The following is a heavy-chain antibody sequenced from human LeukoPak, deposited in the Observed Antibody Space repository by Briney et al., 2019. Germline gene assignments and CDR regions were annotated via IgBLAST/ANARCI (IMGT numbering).Heavy chain of an antibody. CDR3: ARCDTYCSTSSCYSPAYGLDV. CDR1: GVSITSRNYY. D-gene: IGHD2-2*01. Sequence: SEALSLTCTVSGVSITSRNYYWGWIRQPPGKGLEWIGNFDHSARTYYNPSLKSRVTISVDTSKNQFSLKLSSVTAADTAVYYCARCDTYCSTSSCYSPAYGLDVWGQGTTVTVSS. CDR2: FDHSART. V-gene: IGHV4-39*07. J-gene: IGHJ6*02.